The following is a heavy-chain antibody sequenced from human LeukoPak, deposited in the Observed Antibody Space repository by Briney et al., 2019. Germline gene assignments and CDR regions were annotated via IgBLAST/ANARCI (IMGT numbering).Heavy chain of an antibody. D-gene: IGHD2/OR15-2a*01. CDR2: ISAYNGNT. CDR3: ARVRRDRDSVTYYEKYYFDF. V-gene: IGHV1-18*01. J-gene: IGHJ4*02. CDR1: GYTFTSYG. Sequence: ASVKVSCKASGYTFTSYGISWVRQAPGQGLEWMGWISAYNGNTNYARKVQGRVTMTTDTSASTAYMELRSLRSDDTALYYCARVRRDRDSVTYYEKYYFDFWGQGTLVTVSS.